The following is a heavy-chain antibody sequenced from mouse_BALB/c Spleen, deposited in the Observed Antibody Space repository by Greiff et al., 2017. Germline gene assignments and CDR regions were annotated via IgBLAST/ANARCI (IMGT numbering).Heavy chain of an antibody. D-gene: IGHD2-4*01. Sequence: VQLVESGPGLVQPSQSLSITCTVSGFSLTSYGVHWVRQSPGKGLEWLGVIWSGGSTDYNAAFISRLSISKDNSKSQVFFKMNSLQANDTAIYYCARGRYDYDYAMDYWGQGTSVTVSS. V-gene: IGHV2-2*02. CDR3: ARGRYDYDYAMDY. CDR1: GFSLTSYG. CDR2: IWSGGST. J-gene: IGHJ4*01.